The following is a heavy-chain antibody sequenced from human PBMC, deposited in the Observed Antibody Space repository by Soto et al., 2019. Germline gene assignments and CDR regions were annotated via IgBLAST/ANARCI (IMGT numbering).Heavy chain of an antibody. J-gene: IGHJ6*02. CDR1: GGNFSNYT. CDR3: ARSSPYIVVRKPTGNQDYYGMDV. V-gene: IGHV1-69*01. D-gene: IGHD2-2*01. CDR2: IIPVFGTT. Sequence: QVQLVQSGAEVKKPGSSVKVFCKASGGNFSNYTIRWVRQAPGQGLEWMGGIIPVFGTTDYEQKFQGRVTITADGSTSTAYMKLSSLRSADTAVYYCARSSPYIVVRKPTGNQDYYGMDVWGQGTTVTVSS.